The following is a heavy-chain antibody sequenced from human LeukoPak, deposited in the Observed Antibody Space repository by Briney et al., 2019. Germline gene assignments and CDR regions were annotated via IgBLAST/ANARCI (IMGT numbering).Heavy chain of an antibody. CDR3: AREGRMSMGIEC. Sequence: PAETLTLTCAVYGGSLSGYYWSWIRQSPGKGLEWIGEINHGGSTNYNPSIKSRVTMSVNTSKNHFPLKLSSVTAADTAVYFCAREGRMSMGIECWGQGTLVTVSS. D-gene: IGHD4/OR15-4a*01. V-gene: IGHV4-34*01. CDR2: INHGGST. CDR1: GGSLSGYY. J-gene: IGHJ4*02.